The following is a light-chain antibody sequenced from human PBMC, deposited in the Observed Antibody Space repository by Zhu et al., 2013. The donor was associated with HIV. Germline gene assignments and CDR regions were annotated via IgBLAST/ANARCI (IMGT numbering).Light chain of an antibody. J-gene: IGLJ2*01. V-gene: IGLV1-47*01. Sequence: QSVLTQPPSASGTPGQRVTISCSGSSSNIGSNTVNWYQQLPGTAPKLLIYRNNQRPSGVPDRFSGSKSGTSASLAISGLRSEDEGDYYCAAWDDSLSGRIFGGGTKLTVL. CDR1: SSNIGSNT. CDR2: RNN. CDR3: AAWDDSLSGRI.